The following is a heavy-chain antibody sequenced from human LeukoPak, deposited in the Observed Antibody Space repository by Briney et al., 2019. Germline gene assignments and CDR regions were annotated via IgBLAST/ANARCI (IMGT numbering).Heavy chain of an antibody. Sequence: SETLSLTCAVYGGSFSGYYWSWIRQPPGKGLEWIGEINHSGSTNYNPSLKSRVTISVDTSKNQFSLKLSSVTAADTAVYYCARGLRVRGPLDYWGQGTLVTVSS. J-gene: IGHJ4*02. CDR3: ARGLRVRGPLDY. V-gene: IGHV4-34*01. CDR2: INHSGST. D-gene: IGHD3-10*01. CDR1: GGSFSGYY.